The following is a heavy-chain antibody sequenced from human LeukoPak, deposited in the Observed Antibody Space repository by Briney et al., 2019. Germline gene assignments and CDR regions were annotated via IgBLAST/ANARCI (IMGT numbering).Heavy chain of an antibody. Sequence: TGGSLRLSCAASGFTVSSNYMSWVRQPAGKGLEWVSVLYSGGATFYADSVKGRFTISRDTSKNTLYLQMNDLRADDTAVYYCTKLKGWYGEGFFDYWGQGTLATVSS. CDR2: LYSGGAT. CDR3: TKLKGWYGEGFFDY. V-gene: IGHV3-53*01. D-gene: IGHD6-19*01. CDR1: GFTVSSNY. J-gene: IGHJ4*02.